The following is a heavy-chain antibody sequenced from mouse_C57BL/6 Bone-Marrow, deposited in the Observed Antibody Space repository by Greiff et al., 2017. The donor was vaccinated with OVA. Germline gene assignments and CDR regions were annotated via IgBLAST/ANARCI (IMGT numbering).Heavy chain of an antibody. CDR3: TRDGGSGYWYFDV. J-gene: IGHJ1*03. Sequence: EVKLVESGEGLVKPGGSLKLSCAASGFTFSSYAMSWVRQTPEQRLEWVAYISSGGDYIYYADTVKGRFTISRDNARNTLYLQMSSLKSEDAAMYYCTRDGGSGYWYFDVWGTGTTVTVSS. V-gene: IGHV5-9-1*02. CDR1: GFTFSSYA. CDR2: ISSGGDYI. D-gene: IGHD2-3*01.